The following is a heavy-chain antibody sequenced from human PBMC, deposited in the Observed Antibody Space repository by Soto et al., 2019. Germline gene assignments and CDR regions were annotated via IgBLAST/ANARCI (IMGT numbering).Heavy chain of an antibody. V-gene: IGHV4-31*03. CDR2: IYYTGST. CDR3: STDPAGIAVAGAGY. Sequence: QVQLQESGPGLVKPSQTLSLTCTVSGGSISNVSYYWSWIRQHPGKGLEWIGYIYYTGSTYYNPSLKSRVTISVDTSKNHVSVKLTSVTAADTAVYYCSTDPAGIAVAGAGYWGQGTLVTVSS. CDR1: GGSISNVSYY. J-gene: IGHJ4*02. D-gene: IGHD6-19*01.